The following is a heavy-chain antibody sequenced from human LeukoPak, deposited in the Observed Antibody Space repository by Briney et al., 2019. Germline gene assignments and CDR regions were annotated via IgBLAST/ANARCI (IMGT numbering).Heavy chain of an antibody. CDR1: GFTFSSYA. J-gene: IGHJ4*02. CDR3: ARDRGCSGGSCYGIIDY. CDR2: ISYDGSNK. Sequence: GGSLRLSCAASGFTFSSYAMHWVRQAPGKGLEWVAVISYDGSNKYYADSVKGRFTISRDNSKNTLYLQMNSLRAEDTAVYYCARDRGCSGGSCYGIIDYWGQGTLVTVSS. D-gene: IGHD2-15*01. V-gene: IGHV3-30*01.